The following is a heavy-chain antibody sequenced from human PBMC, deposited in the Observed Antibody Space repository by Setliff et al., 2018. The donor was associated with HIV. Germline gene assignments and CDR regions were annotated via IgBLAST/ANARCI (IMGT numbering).Heavy chain of an antibody. Sequence: PGGSLRLSCAASGFSFTNYGLTWVGQAPGKGLEWVSGMRDSGVSVYYADSVVGRFTISRDNTKNTLYLQMNSLRVEDTAIYYCTKGVQRLRPYYFGSWGQGTLVTVSS. CDR3: TKGVQRLRPYYFGS. D-gene: IGHD4-17*01. CDR1: GFSFTNYG. V-gene: IGHV3-23*01. CDR2: MRDSGVSV. J-gene: IGHJ4*02.